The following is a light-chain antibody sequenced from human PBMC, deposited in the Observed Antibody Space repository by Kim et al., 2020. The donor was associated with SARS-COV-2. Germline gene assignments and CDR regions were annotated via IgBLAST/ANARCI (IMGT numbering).Light chain of an antibody. V-gene: IGKV1-5*01. Sequence: ASVGDRVTISCLANQSVSSWLAWYQQKAGKAPKLLIYDASSLESGVPSRFSGSGSETEFTLTIISLQPDDFATYYCQQYNSYPWTFGQGTKVEIK. J-gene: IGKJ1*01. CDR1: QSVSSW. CDR3: QQYNSYPWT. CDR2: DAS.